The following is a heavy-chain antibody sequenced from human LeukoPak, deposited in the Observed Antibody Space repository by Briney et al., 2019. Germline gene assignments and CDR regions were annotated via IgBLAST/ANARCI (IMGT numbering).Heavy chain of an antibody. Sequence: GGSLRLSCAASGFTFSIYTMNWVRQAPGKGLEWVSSIGGSGDNKYYADSVMGRFTISRDNSRNTLSLQMNSLRAEDTAVYYCAKKSGYDSYRYYYMNVWGKGTTVTVSS. V-gene: IGHV3-23*01. CDR1: GFTFSIYT. D-gene: IGHD3-22*01. J-gene: IGHJ6*03. CDR2: IGGSGDNK. CDR3: AKKSGYDSYRYYYMNV.